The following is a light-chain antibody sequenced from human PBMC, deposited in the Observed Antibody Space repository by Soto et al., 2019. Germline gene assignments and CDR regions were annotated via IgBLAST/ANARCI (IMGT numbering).Light chain of an antibody. CDR1: TSDVGDYNY. Sequence: QSALTQPASVSGSPGQSITISCTGTTSDVGDYNYVSWYQQHPGKAPKLMIYEVTYRPSGVSNLFSGSKSGITASLTISGLQAAEEADYYCFSYTSRSNLIFGGGTQLTV. V-gene: IGLV2-14*01. CDR3: FSYTSRSNLI. CDR2: EVT. J-gene: IGLJ2*01.